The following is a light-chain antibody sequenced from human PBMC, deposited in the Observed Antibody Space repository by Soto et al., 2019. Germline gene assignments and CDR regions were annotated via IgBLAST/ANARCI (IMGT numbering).Light chain of an antibody. CDR2: GAS. Sequence: EIVMTQSPATLSVSPGETATLSCRASQSISSYLAWYQQKPGLAPRLLIYGASTRATGVPARFSGTGSGTEFTLTISSLQSEDFAVYYCQQYNNWPPYTFGQGTKLEIK. J-gene: IGKJ2*01. V-gene: IGKV3-15*01. CDR1: QSISSY. CDR3: QQYNNWPPYT.